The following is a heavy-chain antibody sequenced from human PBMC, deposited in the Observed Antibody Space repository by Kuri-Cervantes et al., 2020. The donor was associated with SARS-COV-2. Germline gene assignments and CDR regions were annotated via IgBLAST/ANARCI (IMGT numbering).Heavy chain of an antibody. CDR1: GFSLSTSGVG. Sequence: SGPTLVKPTQTLTLTCTFSGFSLSTSGVGVGWIRQPPGKALEWLALIYWDDDKRYSPSLKSGLTITKDTSKNQVVLTMTNMDPVDTATYYCAHTGLTFGGVIVAHDYWGQGTLVTVSS. V-gene: IGHV2-5*02. J-gene: IGHJ4*02. CDR2: IYWDDDK. D-gene: IGHD3-16*02. CDR3: AHTGLTFGGVIVAHDY.